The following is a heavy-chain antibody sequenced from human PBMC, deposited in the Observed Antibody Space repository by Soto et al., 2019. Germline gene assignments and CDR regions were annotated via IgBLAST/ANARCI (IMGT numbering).Heavy chain of an antibody. CDR2: IFYSGNT. V-gene: IGHV4-39*01. CDR1: GDSIGGSNFY. D-gene: IGHD3-3*01. CDR3: ARTGRIAIFGVVTEFDP. Sequence: SETLSLTCTVSGDSIGGSNFYWGWLRQPPGKGLEWIGSIFYSGNTYYNPSLKSRVIMSVDTSKNQLSLRLNSVTAADTAVYYCARTGRIAIFGVVTEFDPWGPGTLVTVS. J-gene: IGHJ5*02.